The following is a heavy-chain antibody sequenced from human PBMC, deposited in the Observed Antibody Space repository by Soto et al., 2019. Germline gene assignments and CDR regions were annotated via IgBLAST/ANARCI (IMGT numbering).Heavy chain of an antibody. CDR1: GGSFSGYY. Sequence: PSETLSLTCAVYGGSFSGYYWSWIRQPPGKGLEWIGEINHSGSTNYNPSLKSRVTISVDTSKNQFSLKLSSVTAADTAVYYCARGYCSGGSCYFNFDYWGQGTLVTVSS. J-gene: IGHJ4*02. CDR2: INHSGST. V-gene: IGHV4-34*01. CDR3: ARGYCSGGSCYFNFDY. D-gene: IGHD2-15*01.